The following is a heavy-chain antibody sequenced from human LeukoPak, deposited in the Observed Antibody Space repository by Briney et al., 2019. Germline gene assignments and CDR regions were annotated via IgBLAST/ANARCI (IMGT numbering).Heavy chain of an antibody. J-gene: IGHJ3*02. CDR2: INTDGSST. CDR1: GFSFSSYW. CDR3: AKDRSRITMIVVVIIDAFDI. V-gene: IGHV3-74*01. Sequence: SGGSLRLSCAASGFSFSSYWMHWVRQAPGKGLVWVSRINTDGSSTTYADSVKGRFTISRDNAKNTLYLQMNSLRAEDTAVYYCAKDRSRITMIVVVIIDAFDIWGQGTMVTVSS. D-gene: IGHD3-22*01.